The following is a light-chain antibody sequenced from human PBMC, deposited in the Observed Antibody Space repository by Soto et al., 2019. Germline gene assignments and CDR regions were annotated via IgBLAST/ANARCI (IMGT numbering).Light chain of an antibody. CDR2: DAS. CDR1: QSVTTY. V-gene: IGKV3-11*01. Sequence: EIVLTQSPATLSWSPGERATLSCRASQSVTTYLAWYHQKPGQAPRLLIYDASTRATGIPARFSGSGSGTDFTLTISSLEPEDFAIYYCQQRSDWPFTFGGGTRVEIK. CDR3: QQRSDWPFT. J-gene: IGKJ4*01.